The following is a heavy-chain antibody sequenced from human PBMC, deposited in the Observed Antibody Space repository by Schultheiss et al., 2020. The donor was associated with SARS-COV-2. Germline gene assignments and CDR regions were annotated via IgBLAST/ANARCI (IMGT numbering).Heavy chain of an antibody. V-gene: IGHV3-21*04. CDR2: ISSSSSYI. Sequence: GGSLRLSCAASGFTVSSNYMSWVRQAPGKGLEWVSSISSSSSYIYYADSVKGRFTISRDNAKNSLYLQMNSLRAEDTAVYYCARGESSSWGCWFDPWGQGTLVTVSS. CDR3: ARGESSSWGCWFDP. J-gene: IGHJ5*02. D-gene: IGHD6-13*01. CDR1: GFTVSSNY.